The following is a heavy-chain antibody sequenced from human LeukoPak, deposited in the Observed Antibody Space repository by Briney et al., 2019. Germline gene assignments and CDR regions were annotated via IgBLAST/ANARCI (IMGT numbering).Heavy chain of an antibody. V-gene: IGHV3-23*01. CDR1: GFTFSSYA. Sequence: GGSLRLSCAASGFTFSSYAMSWVRQAPGKGLEWVSSISGSGDSTYYADSVKGRFTISRDNSENTLYLQINRLRAEDTAVYYCAKAPVTSCRGAFCYPFDYWGQGTLVTVSS. J-gene: IGHJ4*02. CDR2: ISGSGDST. D-gene: IGHD2-15*01. CDR3: AKAPVTSCRGAFCYPFDY.